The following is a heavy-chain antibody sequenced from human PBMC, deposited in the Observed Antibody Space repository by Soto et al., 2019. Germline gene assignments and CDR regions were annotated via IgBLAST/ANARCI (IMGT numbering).Heavy chain of an antibody. V-gene: IGHV4-61*01. CDR1: GGSVSSGSYY. J-gene: IGHJ4*02. CDR2: IYYSGST. D-gene: IGHD6-13*01. CDR3: ATQKVVGSSFVILDY. Sequence: QVQLQESGPGLVKPSETLSLTCTVSGGSVSSGSYYWSWIRQPPGKGLEWIGYIYYSGSTNNNPSLKSRVTISVDTSKNQFSLKLGSVTAADTAVYYCATQKVVGSSFVILDYWGQVTLVTVSS.